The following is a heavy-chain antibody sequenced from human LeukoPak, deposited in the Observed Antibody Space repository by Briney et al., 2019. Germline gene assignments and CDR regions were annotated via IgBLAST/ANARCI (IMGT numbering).Heavy chain of an antibody. CDR2: IYSGGST. J-gene: IGHJ3*02. Sequence: GGSLRLSCAASGFTFSSNCMSWVRQAPGKGLEWVSVIYSGGSTYYADSVKGRFTVSRDNSKNTLYLQMNSLRAEDTAVYYCARDKVEYYDSSGYYYSSAFDIWGQGTMVTVSS. CDR3: ARDKVEYYDSSGYYYSSAFDI. CDR1: GFTFSSNC. V-gene: IGHV3-53*01. D-gene: IGHD3-22*01.